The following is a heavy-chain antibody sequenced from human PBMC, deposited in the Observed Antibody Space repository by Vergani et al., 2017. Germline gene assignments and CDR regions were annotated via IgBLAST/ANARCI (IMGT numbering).Heavy chain of an antibody. CDR2: IYSSGST. CDR1: GGSLINYY. CDR3: ARTIGHCSNSNCYNLAY. Sequence: QVQLQESGPGLVKPSETLSLTCTVSGGSLINYYWSWVRQPPGKGLEWIGYIYSSGSTTYSPSLKSRLTRSVDPSKNQFSLKLRSVTLADTAVYYCARTIGHCSNSNCYNLAYWGQGTLVTVSS. V-gene: IGHV4-59*01. D-gene: IGHD2-2*02. J-gene: IGHJ4*02.